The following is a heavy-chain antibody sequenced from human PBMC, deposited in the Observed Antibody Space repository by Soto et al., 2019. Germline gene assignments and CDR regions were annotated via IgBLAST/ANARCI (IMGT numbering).Heavy chain of an antibody. CDR1: GYTFTSYD. D-gene: IGHD3-3*01. V-gene: IGHV1-8*01. Sequence: QVQLVQSGAEVKKPGASVKVSCKASGYTFTSYDINWVRQATGQGLEWMGWLNPNSGNTGYAQKFQGRVTMTRNISTGTAYMEESSLRSEDTAVYYCARAPEYYDFWSCYWQLWVFDPWVQGPLVTVSS. CDR3: ARAPEYYDFWSCYWQLWVFDP. J-gene: IGHJ5*02. CDR2: LNPNSGNT.